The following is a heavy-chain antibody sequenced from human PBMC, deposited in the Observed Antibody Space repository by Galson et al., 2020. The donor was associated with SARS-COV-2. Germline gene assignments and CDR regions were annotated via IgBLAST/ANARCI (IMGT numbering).Heavy chain of an antibody. CDR2: IVHSDSYT. J-gene: IGHJ4*02. CDR3: ARLLYGTVFYWDY. CDR1: VYRFTIYR. V-gene: IGHV5-10-1*01. D-gene: IGHD2-2*02. Sequence: HADSLTSPCKASVYRFTIYRTPWVRHMPGPGPKRLGRIVHSDSYTNYSPSFQGHVTISADKSISTAYLQWRRLKASDTAMYDCARLLYGTVFYWDYWGQGTLVTVSS.